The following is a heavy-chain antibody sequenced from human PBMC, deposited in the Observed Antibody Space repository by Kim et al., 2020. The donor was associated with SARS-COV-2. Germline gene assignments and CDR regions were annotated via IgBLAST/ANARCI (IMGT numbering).Heavy chain of an antibody. CDR3: ARDNRGSSWYRGLVE. V-gene: IGHV3-30*04. D-gene: IGHD6-13*01. CDR1: GFTFSSYA. CDR2: ISYDGSNK. Sequence: GGSLRLSCAASGFTFSSYAMHWVRQAPGKGLEWVAVISYDGSNKYYADSVKGRFTISRDNSKNTLYLQMNSLRAEDTAVYYCARDNRGSSWYRGLVEWGQGTLVTVSS. J-gene: IGHJ4*02.